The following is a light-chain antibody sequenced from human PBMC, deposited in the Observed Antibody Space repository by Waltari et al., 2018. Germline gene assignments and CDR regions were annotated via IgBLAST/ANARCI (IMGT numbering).Light chain of an antibody. V-gene: IGKV3D-15*01. Sequence: EIVMMQSPATLSVSPGEGATLSCRASQSVRSRLAWYQQKPGQTPRLLIYGASTRATGIPDRFSGSGSETEFTLTISRLQSEDFAVYYCQQYNDWPLTFGGGTKVEIK. CDR3: QQYNDWPLT. CDR2: GAS. CDR1: QSVRSR. J-gene: IGKJ4*01.